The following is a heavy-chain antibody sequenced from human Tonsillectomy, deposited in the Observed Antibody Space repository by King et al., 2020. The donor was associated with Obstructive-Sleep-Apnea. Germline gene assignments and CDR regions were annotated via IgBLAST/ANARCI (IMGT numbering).Heavy chain of an antibody. V-gene: IGHV1-69*01. CDR2: IIPIFGTA. J-gene: IGHJ4*02. CDR1: GGTFSSYA. Sequence: GQLVQSGAEVKKPGSSVKVSCKASGGTFSSYAISWVRQAPGQGLEWMGGIIPIFGTANYAQKFPGRVTITADESTSTAYMELSSLRSEDTAVYYCALDSIAVAGTGGEEAPAGFDYWGQGTLVTVSS. CDR3: ALDSIAVAGTGGEEAPAGFDY. D-gene: IGHD6-19*01.